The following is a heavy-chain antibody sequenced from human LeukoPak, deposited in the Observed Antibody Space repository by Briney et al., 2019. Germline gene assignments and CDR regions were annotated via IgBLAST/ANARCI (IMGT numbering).Heavy chain of an antibody. V-gene: IGHV3-9*01. J-gene: IGHJ3*01. CDR2: ISWNSGSI. CDR1: GFTFDDYA. CDR3: TTLRPYIQPR. Sequence: PGGSLRLSCAASGFTFDDYAMHWVRQAPGKGLEWVSGISWNSGSIGYADSVKGRFTISRDDSKNTLYLQMNSLKTEDTAVYYCTTLRPYIQPRWGQGTMVTVSS. D-gene: IGHD5-18*01.